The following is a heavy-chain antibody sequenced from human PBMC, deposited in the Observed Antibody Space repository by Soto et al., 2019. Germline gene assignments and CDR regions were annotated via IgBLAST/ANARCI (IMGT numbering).Heavy chain of an antibody. V-gene: IGHV3-30*18. D-gene: IGHD3-3*01. CDR1: GFTFSSYG. Sequence: QVHLVESGGGVVQPGRSLRLSCAASGFTFSSYGMHWVRQAPGKGLEWVAVISYDGSTKYYRESVKGRFTTSRDNSKNTLYLQIDSLRVEDTAVYYCAEDEGRFLKYYFNYGVDVWGLGTTVTVSS. CDR2: ISYDGSTK. J-gene: IGHJ6*02. CDR3: AEDEGRFLKYYFNYGVDV.